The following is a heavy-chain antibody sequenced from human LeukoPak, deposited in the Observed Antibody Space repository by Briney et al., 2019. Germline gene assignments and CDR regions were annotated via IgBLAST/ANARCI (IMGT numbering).Heavy chain of an antibody. V-gene: IGHV1-2*02. CDR2: INPNSGGT. D-gene: IGHD3-16*01. J-gene: IGHJ4*02. Sequence: GASVKVSCKASGYTFTGYYMHWVRQALGQGLEWMGWINPNSGGTNYAQKFQGRVTMTRDTSISTAYMELSRVRSDDTAVYYCARGGGTGPIPAPYWGQGTLVTVSS. CDR3: ARGGGTGPIPAPY. CDR1: GYTFTGYY.